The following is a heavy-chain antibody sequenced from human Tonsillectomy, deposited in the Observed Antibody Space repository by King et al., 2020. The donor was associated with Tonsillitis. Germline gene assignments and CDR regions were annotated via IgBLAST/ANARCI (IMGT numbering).Heavy chain of an antibody. V-gene: IGHV3-49*04. J-gene: IGHJ4*02. CDR2: IRRKDKGGTT. Sequence: VQLVESGGGLVQPGRSLRLSCTGSGFTFGDYGMSWVRQAPGKGLEWLGFIRRKDKGGTTEYAASVKGRFIISRDDSERIAYLQMNSLKTEDTAIYYCTRGDFYDNNGYYFLFDYWGQGILVTVSS. CDR3: TRGDFYDNNGYYFLFDY. D-gene: IGHD3-22*01. CDR1: GFTFGDYG.